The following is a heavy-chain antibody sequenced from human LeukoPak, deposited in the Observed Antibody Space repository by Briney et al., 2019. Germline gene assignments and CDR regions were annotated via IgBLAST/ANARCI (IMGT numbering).Heavy chain of an antibody. CDR3: ARGGQIAAAGTTYFDY. Sequence: SETLSLTCTVSDGSIRSSSYFWGWIRQPPGKGLEWIGTICYSGSTYYNPSLKSRVTISVDTSKNQFSLKLSSVTAADTAVYYCARGGQIAAAGTTYFDYWGQGTLVTVSS. D-gene: IGHD6-13*01. CDR1: DGSIRSSSYF. CDR2: ICYSGST. J-gene: IGHJ4*02. V-gene: IGHV4-39*07.